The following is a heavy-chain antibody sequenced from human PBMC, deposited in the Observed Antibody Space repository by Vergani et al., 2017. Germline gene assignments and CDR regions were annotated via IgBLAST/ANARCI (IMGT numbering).Heavy chain of an antibody. D-gene: IGHD2-2*02. V-gene: IGHV4-39*01. CDR1: GGSIRTSTYY. Sequence: QLQLQESGPRLVKPAETLSLTCTVSGGSIRTSTYYWGWIRQPPGKGLEWIGILYYRGSTFYNPSLKSRVTISEDTSKNQFSLKLSSVTAADTAVYYCARHSVPVVPAALLFDFWGQGTLVTVSS. CDR2: LYYRGST. J-gene: IGHJ4*02. CDR3: ARHSVPVVPAALLFDF.